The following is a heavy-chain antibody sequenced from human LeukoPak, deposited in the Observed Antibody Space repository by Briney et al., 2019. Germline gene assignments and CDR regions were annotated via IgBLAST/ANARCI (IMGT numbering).Heavy chain of an antibody. J-gene: IGHJ4*02. D-gene: IGHD5-18*01. CDR2: ISYDGRKK. CDR3: ARERGYSYGVFDY. V-gene: IGHV3-30*03. CDR1: GFTFSSYG. Sequence: GGSLRLSCAASGFTFSSYGMHWVRQAQGKGLGWGAVISYDGRKKYYADSVKGRFTISRDNSKNTLYLQMNSLRAEDTAVYYCARERGYSYGVFDYWGQGTLVTVSS.